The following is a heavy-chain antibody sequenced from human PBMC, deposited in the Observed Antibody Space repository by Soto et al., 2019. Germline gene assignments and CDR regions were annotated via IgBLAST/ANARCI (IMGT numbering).Heavy chain of an antibody. D-gene: IGHD2-2*02. CDR2: IKSKTDGGTT. J-gene: IGHJ3*02. CDR3: TTDLDCRSTSCYTFDAFDI. V-gene: IGHV3-15*01. Sequence: GGSLRLSCAASGFTFRNSWMSWVRQAPGKGLEWVGRIKSKTDGGTTDYAAPVKGRFTISRDDSKNTLYLQMNSLKTEDTAVYYCTTDLDCRSTSCYTFDAFDIWGQGTMVTVSS. CDR1: GFTFRNSW.